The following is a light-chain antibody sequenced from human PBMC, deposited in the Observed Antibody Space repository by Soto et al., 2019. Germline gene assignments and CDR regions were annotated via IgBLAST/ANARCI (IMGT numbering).Light chain of an antibody. CDR3: QQYNNWPPAT. V-gene: IGKV3-15*01. CDR1: QSVSSD. Sequence: EIVMTQSPATLSVSPGERATLSCRASQSVSSDLAWYQQQPGQAPRLLIYGASTRATGIPDRFSGSGSGTEYTLTISSLQSEDFAIYYCQQYNNWPPATFGGGTKVEIK. CDR2: GAS. J-gene: IGKJ4*01.